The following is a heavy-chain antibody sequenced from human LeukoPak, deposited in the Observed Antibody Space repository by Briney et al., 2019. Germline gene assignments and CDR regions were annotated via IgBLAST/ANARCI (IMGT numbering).Heavy chain of an antibody. CDR3: ARVNAGYNWNYSYYYYMDV. CDR2: IYHSGTT. D-gene: IGHD1-20*01. CDR1: GYSISSGYF. V-gene: IGHV4-38-2*02. Sequence: SETLSLTCTVSGYSISSGYFWGWIRQPPGKGLEWIGSIYHSGTTYYNPSLKSRVTISVDTSKNQFSLKLSSVTAADTAVYYCARVNAGYNWNYSYYYYMDVWGKGTTVTVSS. J-gene: IGHJ6*03.